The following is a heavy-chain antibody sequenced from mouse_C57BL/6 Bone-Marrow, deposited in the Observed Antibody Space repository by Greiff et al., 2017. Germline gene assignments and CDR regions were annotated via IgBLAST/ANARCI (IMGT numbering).Heavy chain of an antibody. V-gene: IGHV1-52*01. J-gene: IGHJ2*01. CDR2: IDPSDSDT. D-gene: IGHD2-5*01. CDR1: GYTFTSYW. Sequence: VQLQQPGAELVRPGSSVKLSCKASGYTFTSYWMHWVKQRPIQGLEWIGNIDPSDSDTHYNQKFKDKATLTVDKSSSTAYMQLSSLTSEDSAVYYCAGGYYSNHGYFDYWGQGTTLTVSS. CDR3: AGGYYSNHGYFDY.